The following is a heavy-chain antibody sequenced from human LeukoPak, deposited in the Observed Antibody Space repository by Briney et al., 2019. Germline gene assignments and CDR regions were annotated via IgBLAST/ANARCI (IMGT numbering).Heavy chain of an antibody. Sequence: GASVEVSCKAFGYSFTTYVMHWVRQAPGQRLEWMGWINAGNGNTKYSQKFQGRVTISRDTSASTAYMELSSLRSEDTAVYYCARDTGLGRYYDSTGYYDGGRWFDPWGQGTLVTVSS. D-gene: IGHD3-22*01. CDR3: ARDTGLGRYYDSTGYYDGGRWFDP. CDR2: INAGNGNT. J-gene: IGHJ5*02. CDR1: GYSFTTYV. V-gene: IGHV1-3*01.